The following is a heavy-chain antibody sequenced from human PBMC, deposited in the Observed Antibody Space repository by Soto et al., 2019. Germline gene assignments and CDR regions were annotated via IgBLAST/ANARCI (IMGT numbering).Heavy chain of an antibody. CDR3: AKVRQLVVYFTYSKDV. D-gene: IGHD6-6*01. CDR2: ISAYNGDT. CDR1: GYTFTNYG. Sequence: QVQLLQSGAEVKKPGASVKVSCKASGYTFTNYGITWVRQAPGQGLEWMGWISAYNGDTHYTQRLQGRVTMTTDTSTSTAYRELRGLGSDDTAVYYWAKVRQLVVYFTYSKDVWGKGPTVTVSS. J-gene: IGHJ6*03. V-gene: IGHV1-18*01.